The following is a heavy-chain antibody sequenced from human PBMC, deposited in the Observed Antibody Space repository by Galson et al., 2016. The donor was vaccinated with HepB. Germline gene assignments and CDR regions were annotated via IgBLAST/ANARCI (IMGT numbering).Heavy chain of an antibody. Sequence: PALVKPTQTLTLTCAFSGFSLSTSGVGVGWIRQPPGEALEWLALIYWNDHKRYSPSLQIRLTITKDTSKKQVVLTMTNMDPVDTATYFCALTGSYQASDGFDIWGQGTMVTVSS. CDR3: ALTGSYQASDGFDI. CDR2: IYWNDHK. V-gene: IGHV2-5*01. CDR1: GFSLSTSGVG. D-gene: IGHD1-26*01. J-gene: IGHJ3*02.